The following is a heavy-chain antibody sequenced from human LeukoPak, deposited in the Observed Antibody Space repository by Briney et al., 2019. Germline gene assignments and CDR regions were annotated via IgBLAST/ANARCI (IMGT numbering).Heavy chain of an antibody. CDR3: ARDQGSFDY. J-gene: IGHJ4*02. CDR1: GFTFSSYW. V-gene: IGHV3-74*01. CDR2: IHSDGIGT. Sequence: PGGSLRLSCAASGFTFSSYWMHWIRQAPGKGLVWVSRIHSDGIGTSYADSVRGRFTISRDNAKNTLYLQMSSLRAEDTAVYYCARDQGSFDYWGQGTLVTVSS.